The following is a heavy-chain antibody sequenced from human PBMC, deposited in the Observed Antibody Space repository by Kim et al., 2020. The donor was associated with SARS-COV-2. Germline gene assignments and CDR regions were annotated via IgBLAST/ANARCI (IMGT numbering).Heavy chain of an antibody. CDR1: GFTFSSYW. D-gene: IGHD3-10*01. CDR3: ARDSADYYGSGSYYGGELNWFDP. J-gene: IGHJ5*02. CDR2: IKQDGSEK. V-gene: IGHV3-7*01. Sequence: GGSLRLSCAASGFTFSSYWMSWVRQAPGKGLEWVANIKQDGSEKYYVDSVKGRFTISRDNAKNSLYLQMNSLRAEDTAVYYCARDSADYYGSGSYYGGELNWFDPWGQGTLVTVSS.